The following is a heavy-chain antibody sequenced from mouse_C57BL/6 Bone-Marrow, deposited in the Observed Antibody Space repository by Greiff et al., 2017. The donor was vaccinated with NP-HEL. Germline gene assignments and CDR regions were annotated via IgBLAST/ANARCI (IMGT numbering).Heavy chain of an antibody. CDR2: ISYDGSN. V-gene: IGHV3-6*01. J-gene: IGHJ2*01. CDR1: GYSITSGYY. D-gene: IGHD2-2*01. CDR3: ARDGMVTTEGSY. Sequence: DVKLQESGPGLVKPSQSLSLTCSVTGYSITSGYYWNWIRQLPGNKLEWMGIISYDGSNNYNPSLKNRISITRDTSTNQFFLKLTSLTTEDAATYYCARDGMVTTEGSYWGQGTTLTVSS.